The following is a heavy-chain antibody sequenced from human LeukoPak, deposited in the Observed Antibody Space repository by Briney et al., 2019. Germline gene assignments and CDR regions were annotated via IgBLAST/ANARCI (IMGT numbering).Heavy chain of an antibody. D-gene: IGHD3-10*01. V-gene: IGHV1-2*02. Sequence: GASVKVSCKASGYTFTDYYMHWVRQAPGQGLEWMGWINPNSGGTNYAQKFQGRVTMTRDTSISTAYMELSRLRSDDTAVYYCARFGGWGDYYMDVWGKGTTVTVSS. CDR1: GYTFTDYY. CDR2: INPNSGGT. CDR3: ARFGGWGDYYMDV. J-gene: IGHJ6*03.